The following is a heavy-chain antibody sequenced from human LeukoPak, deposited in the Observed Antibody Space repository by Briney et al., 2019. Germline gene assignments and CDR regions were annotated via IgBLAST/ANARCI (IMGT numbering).Heavy chain of an antibody. D-gene: IGHD3-3*01. CDR1: GGSISSGSYY. CDR3: AREVGFGVVIIGYYYYMDV. V-gene: IGHV4-61*02. Sequence: SQTLSLTCTVSGGSISSGSYYWSWIRQPAGKGLEWIGRIYTSGSTNYNPSLKSRVTISVDTSKNQFSLKLSSVTAADTAVYYCAREVGFGVVIIGYYYYMDVWGKGTTVTVSS. CDR2: IYTSGST. J-gene: IGHJ6*03.